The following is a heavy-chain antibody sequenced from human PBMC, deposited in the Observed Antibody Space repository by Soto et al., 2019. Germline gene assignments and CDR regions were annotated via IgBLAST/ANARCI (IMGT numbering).Heavy chain of an antibody. CDR2: IYYSGST. CDR1: GGSISSSSYY. Sequence: NPSETLSLTCTVSGGSISSSSYYWGWIRQPPGKGLEWIGSIYYSGSTYYNPSLKSRVTISVDTSKNQFSLKLSSVTAADTAVYYCARLIAAAGTRWFDPWGQGTLVTV. J-gene: IGHJ5*02. D-gene: IGHD6-13*01. V-gene: IGHV4-39*01. CDR3: ARLIAAAGTRWFDP.